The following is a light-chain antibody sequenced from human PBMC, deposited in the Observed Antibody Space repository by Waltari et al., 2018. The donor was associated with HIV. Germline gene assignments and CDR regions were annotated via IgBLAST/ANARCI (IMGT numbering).Light chain of an antibody. CDR2: DVF. V-gene: IGLV2-14*01. J-gene: IGLJ3*02. Sequence: QSALTQPASVSGSPGESITISCTGTSSDVGHYHYVSWYQQHPGKAPKLMIYDVFKRPSWVSNRFSCSESDNTASLTISGLQAEDEADYYCASYTSSTLVVFGGGTKLTVL. CDR1: SSDVGHYHY. CDR3: ASYTSSTLVV.